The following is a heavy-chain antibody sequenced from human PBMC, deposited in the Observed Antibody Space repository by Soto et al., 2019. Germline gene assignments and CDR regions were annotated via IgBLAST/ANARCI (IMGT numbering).Heavy chain of an antibody. CDR1: GFTFNTHW. CDR3: ARDNGYSYGCFDY. Sequence: PGGSLRLSCTASGFTFNTHWMHWVRQAPGKGLEWVAVISYDGSNKYYADSVKGRFTISRDNSKNTLYLQMNSLRAEDTAVYYCARDNGYSYGCFDYWGQGTLVTVSS. J-gene: IGHJ4*02. D-gene: IGHD5-18*01. V-gene: IGHV3-30-3*01. CDR2: ISYDGSNK.